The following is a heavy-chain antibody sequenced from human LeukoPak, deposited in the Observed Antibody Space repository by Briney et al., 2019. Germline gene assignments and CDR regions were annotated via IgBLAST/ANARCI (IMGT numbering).Heavy chain of an antibody. D-gene: IGHD2-2*01. Sequence: ASVKVSCKXSGYTFTGHYMHWVRQAPGQGLEWMGWINPNSGGTNYAQKFQGRVTMTRDTSISTAYMELSRLRSDDTAVYYCARAEDIVVVPAAMGWFDPWGQGTLVTVSS. CDR2: INPNSGGT. V-gene: IGHV1-2*02. CDR3: ARAEDIVVVPAAMGWFDP. J-gene: IGHJ5*02. CDR1: GYTFTGHY.